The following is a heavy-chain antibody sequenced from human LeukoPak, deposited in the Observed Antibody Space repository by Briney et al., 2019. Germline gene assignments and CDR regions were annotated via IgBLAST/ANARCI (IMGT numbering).Heavy chain of an antibody. Sequence: SETLSLTCTVSGGSISSYYWSWTRQPPGKGLEWIGYIYYSGSTNYNPSLKSRVTISVDTSKNQFSLKLSSVTAADTAVYYCARGKYDSSPFLQHWGQGTLVTVSS. CDR1: GGSISSYY. CDR2: IYYSGST. D-gene: IGHD3-22*01. V-gene: IGHV4-59*01. CDR3: ARGKYDSSPFLQH. J-gene: IGHJ1*01.